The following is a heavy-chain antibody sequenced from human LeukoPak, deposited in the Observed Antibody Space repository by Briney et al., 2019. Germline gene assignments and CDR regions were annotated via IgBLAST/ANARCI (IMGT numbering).Heavy chain of an antibody. CDR3: AKDHLKHSRTSCGWFER. CDR2: IRYDGSNK. Sequence: PGGSLRLSCAASGFTFSSYGMHWVRQAPGKGLEWVAFIRYDGSNKYYADSVKGRLTISRDNSKNTLYLQMNSLRAEDTAVYYCAKDHLKHSRTSCGWFERWGQGTLVTVYS. J-gene: IGHJ5*02. CDR1: GFTFSSYG. D-gene: IGHD2-2*01. V-gene: IGHV3-30*02.